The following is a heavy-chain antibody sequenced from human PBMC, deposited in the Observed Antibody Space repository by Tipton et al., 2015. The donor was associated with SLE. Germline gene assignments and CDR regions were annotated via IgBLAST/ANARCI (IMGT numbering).Heavy chain of an antibody. J-gene: IGHJ3*02. CDR2: IWYDGSNK. V-gene: IGHV3-30*18. CDR1: GFTFSSYG. Sequence: RSLRLSCAASGFTFSSYGMHWVRQAPGKGLEWVAVIWYDGSNKYYVDSVKGRFTISRDNSKNTLYLQMNSLRAEDTAVYYCAKDRTMVVDAFDIWGQGTMVTVSS. D-gene: IGHD4/OR15-4a*01. CDR3: AKDRTMVVDAFDI.